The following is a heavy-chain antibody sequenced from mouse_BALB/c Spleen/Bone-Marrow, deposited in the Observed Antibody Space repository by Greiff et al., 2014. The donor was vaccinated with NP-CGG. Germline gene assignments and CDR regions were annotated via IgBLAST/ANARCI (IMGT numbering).Heavy chain of an antibody. Sequence: EVQLQQSGAELVKPGASVKLSCTASGFNIKDTYIHWVKQRPELGLEWIGRIDPANGNTKYDPKFQGKATITADTSSNTAYLHLSSLTSEDTAVYYCARYRYYGSSGWDYWGQGTSVTVSS. CDR2: IDPANGNT. D-gene: IGHD1-1*01. CDR1: GFNIKDTY. CDR3: ARYRYYGSSGWDY. V-gene: IGHV14-3*02. J-gene: IGHJ4*01.